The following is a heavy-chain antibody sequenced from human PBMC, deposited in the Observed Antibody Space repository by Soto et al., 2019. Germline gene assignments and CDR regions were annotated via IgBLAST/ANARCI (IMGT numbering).Heavy chain of an antibody. J-gene: IGHJ3*01. V-gene: IGHV1-18*04. CDR1: VFTSSG. D-gene: IGHD3-3*01. CDR3: AREGILGLFDAYDL. Sequence: GASVKVSCKASVFTSSGISWVRQAPGQRLEWMGWISTYNGNTIYAQKFRGRVIMTMDTSTTTVYMELRSLRPDDTAVYLCAREGILGLFDAYDLWGQGTMVTVSS. CDR2: ISTYNGNT.